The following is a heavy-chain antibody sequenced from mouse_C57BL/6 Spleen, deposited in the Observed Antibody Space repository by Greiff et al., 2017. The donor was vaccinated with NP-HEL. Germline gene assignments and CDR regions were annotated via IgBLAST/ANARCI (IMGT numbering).Heavy chain of an antibody. CDR3: ATYYYGSRYAMDY. J-gene: IGHJ4*01. Sequence: EVQLQQSGPELVKPGASVKISCKASGYTFTDYYMNRVKQSHGKSLEWIGDINPNNGGTSYNQKFKGKATLTVDKSSSTAYMELRSLTSEDSAVYYCATYYYGSRYAMDYWGQGTSVTVSS. D-gene: IGHD1-1*01. CDR2: INPNNGGT. CDR1: GYTFTDYY. V-gene: IGHV1-26*01.